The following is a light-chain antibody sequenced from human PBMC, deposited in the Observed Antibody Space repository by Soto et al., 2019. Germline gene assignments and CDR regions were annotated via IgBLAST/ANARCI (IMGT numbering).Light chain of an antibody. V-gene: IGKV3-11*01. CDR3: QHRSNWPLT. Sequence: EIGFTQSPATLSLSQGEGATLSCRASQSVRSYLAWYQQKPGQAPRLLIYDASNRATGIPARFSGSGSGTDFTLTISSLEPEDFAVYYCQHRSNWPLTFGGGTKV. CDR2: DAS. CDR1: QSVRSY. J-gene: IGKJ4*01.